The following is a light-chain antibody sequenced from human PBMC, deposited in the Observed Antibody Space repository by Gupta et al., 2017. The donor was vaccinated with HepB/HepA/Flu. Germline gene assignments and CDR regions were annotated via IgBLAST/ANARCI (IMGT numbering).Light chain of an antibody. CDR1: SSDIGSFNS. J-gene: IGLJ2*01. CDR3: ASFRSGYTRWI. V-gene: IGLV2-14*03. CDR2: EVT. Sequence: QSGLTQPASVSGSPGQSITISCTGTSSDIGSFNSVSWYQQYPGRAPKLLIYEVTNRPSGVSHRFSGSKTGNSASLSIYGLQAEDEALYYCASFRSGYTRWIFGGGTELTVL.